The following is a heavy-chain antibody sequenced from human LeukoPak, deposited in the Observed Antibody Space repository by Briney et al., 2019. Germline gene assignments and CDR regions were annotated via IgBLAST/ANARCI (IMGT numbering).Heavy chain of an antibody. CDR2: ISAYNGIT. J-gene: IGHJ1*01. D-gene: IGHD3-3*01. CDR3: ARVYDTKQRSYFQH. Sequence: GASVKVSCKASGYTFTSYGISWVRQAPGQGLEWMGWISAYNGITNYAPKPQGRVTMTTDTSTSTAYMELRSLRSDDTAVYYCARVYDTKQRSYFQHWGQGTLVTVSS. V-gene: IGHV1-18*01. CDR1: GYTFTSYG.